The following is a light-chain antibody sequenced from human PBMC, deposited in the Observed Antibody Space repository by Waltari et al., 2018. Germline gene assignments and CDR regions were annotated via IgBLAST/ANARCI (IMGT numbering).Light chain of an antibody. CDR1: ERVGTD. V-gene: IGKV3D-15*01. Sequence: EIVMTQSPVTMSVSPGDGVTLSCTASERVGTDVAWYRHKPGQPPRLLIYFGSTRATGVPARISGSGSGTDFSLTISSLESEDFAFYYCQQSRQWPRRTFGQGTKLE. CDR3: QQSRQWPRRT. CDR2: FGS. J-gene: IGKJ2*01.